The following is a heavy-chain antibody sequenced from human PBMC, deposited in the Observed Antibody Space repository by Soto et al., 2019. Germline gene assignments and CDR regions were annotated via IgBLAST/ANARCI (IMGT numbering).Heavy chain of an antibody. CDR3: AKTTAGRGYFDP. Sequence: QVVLQESGPGLLKPSRTLSLTCTVSGESLSGGVDYWSWIRQSSGGGLEWIGYVFHTGRTSYNPSLKSRVTISADTSKNQFSLRLTSLTAADTAVYYCAKTTAGRGYFDPWGHGSPVTVSS. CDR1: GESLSGGVDY. V-gene: IGHV4-31*03. D-gene: IGHD4-17*01. CDR2: VFHTGRT. J-gene: IGHJ4*01.